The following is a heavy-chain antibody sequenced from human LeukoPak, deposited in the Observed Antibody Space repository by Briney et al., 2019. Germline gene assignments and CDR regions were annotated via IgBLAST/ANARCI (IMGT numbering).Heavy chain of an antibody. CDR1: GFTFSDYY. CDR3: ARVGYDSSGRFDY. CDR2: ISSSGSII. V-gene: IGHV3-11*04. J-gene: IGHJ4*02. Sequence: PGGSLRLSCAASGFTFSDYYMTWIRQAPGKGLEWVSYISSSGSIIYYADSVKGRFIISRDNAKNSLYLQMNSLRAEDTAAYFCARVGYDSSGRFDYWGQGTLVTVSS. D-gene: IGHD3-22*01.